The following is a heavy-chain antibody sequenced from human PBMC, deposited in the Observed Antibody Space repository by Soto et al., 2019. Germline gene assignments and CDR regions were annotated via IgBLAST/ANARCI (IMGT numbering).Heavy chain of an antibody. V-gene: IGHV3-73*01. CDR1: GLTFSGSA. D-gene: IGHD6-6*01. CDR3: TRHFEYSSSTSMDV. Sequence: EVQLVESGGGLVQPGGSLKLSCAASGLTFSGSAMHWVRQASGKGLEWVGRIRGKANSYATAYAASVKGRFTISRDDSENKAYLQMNSLQTEDTAVYYCTRHFEYSSSTSMDVWGQGTTVTVSS. CDR2: IRGKANSYAT. J-gene: IGHJ6*02.